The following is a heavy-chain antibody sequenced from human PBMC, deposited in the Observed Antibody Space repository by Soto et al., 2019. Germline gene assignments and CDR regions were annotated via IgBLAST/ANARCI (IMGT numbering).Heavy chain of an antibody. V-gene: IGHV1-69*13. Sequence: ASVKVSCKASGGTFSSYAISWVRQAPGQGLEWMGGIIPIFGTANYAQKFQGRVTITADESTSTAYMELSSLRSEDTAVYYCARDQSTIFGVVIEYYYYGMDVWGQGTTVTVPS. CDR3: ARDQSTIFGVVIEYYYYGMDV. J-gene: IGHJ6*02. CDR1: GGTFSSYA. CDR2: IIPIFGTA. D-gene: IGHD3-3*01.